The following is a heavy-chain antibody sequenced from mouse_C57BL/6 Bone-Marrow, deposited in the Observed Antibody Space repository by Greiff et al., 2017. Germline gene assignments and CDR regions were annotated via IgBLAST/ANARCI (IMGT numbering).Heavy chain of an antibody. Sequence: QVQLQQSGAELVKPGASVKLSCKASGYTFTSYRMHWVKQRPGPGLEWIGWIDPNSGGTKYNEKFKGTATLTVDKPSSTAYMQLSSLTSEDSAVYYGARDRSGYVDYGGQGTMLTVSS. D-gene: IGHD3-2*02. CDR1: GYTFTSYR. V-gene: IGHV1-72*01. CDR3: ARDRSGYVDY. J-gene: IGHJ2*01. CDR2: IDPNSGGT.